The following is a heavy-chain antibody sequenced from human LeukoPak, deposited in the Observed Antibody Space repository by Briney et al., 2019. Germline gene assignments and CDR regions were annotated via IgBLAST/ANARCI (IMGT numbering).Heavy chain of an antibody. CDR1: GFTFSSYA. J-gene: IGHJ3*02. D-gene: IGHD3-9*01. CDR3: ARDRLRYFGEHDASDI. V-gene: IGHV3-23*01. CDR2: ISGSGGST. Sequence: PGGSLRLSCAASGFTFSSYAMSWVRQAPGKGLEWVSAISGSGGSTYYADSVKGRFTISRDNSKNTLYLQMNSLRAEDTAVYYCARDRLRYFGEHDASDIWGQGTMVTVSS.